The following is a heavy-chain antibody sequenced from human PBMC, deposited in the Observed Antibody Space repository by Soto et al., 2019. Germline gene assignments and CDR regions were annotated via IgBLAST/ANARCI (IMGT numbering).Heavy chain of an antibody. D-gene: IGHD5-12*01. CDR1: GFTFDDYA. J-gene: IGHJ2*01. V-gene: IGHV3-9*01. CDR2: ISWNSGSI. Sequence: GGSLRLSCAASGFTFDDYAMHWVRQAPGKGLEWVSGISWNSGSIGYADSVKGRFTISRDNAKNSLYLQMNSLRAEDTALYYWAKVATNLWYWYFDLWGRGPLGTVS. CDR3: AKVATNLWYWYFDL.